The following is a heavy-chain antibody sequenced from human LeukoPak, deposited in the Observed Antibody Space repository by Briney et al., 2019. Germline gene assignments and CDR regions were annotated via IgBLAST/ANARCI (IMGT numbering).Heavy chain of an antibody. J-gene: IGHJ4*02. CDR1: GYSFTSYW. Sequence: GESLKISCKGSGYSFTSYWIGWVRQIPGKGLEWMGIIYPGDSDTSYSPSFQGQVTISADKSISTAYLQWSSLKASDTAMYYCARLKRLRWLLWDYFDYWGQGTLVTVSS. CDR2: IYPGDSDT. D-gene: IGHD2-2*01. CDR3: ARLKRLRWLLWDYFDY. V-gene: IGHV5-51*01.